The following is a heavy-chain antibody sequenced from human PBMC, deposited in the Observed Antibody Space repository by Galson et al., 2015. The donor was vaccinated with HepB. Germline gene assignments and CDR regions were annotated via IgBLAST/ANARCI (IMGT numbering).Heavy chain of an antibody. D-gene: IGHD6-13*01. Sequence: SLRLSCAASGFTFSSYAMHWVRQAPGKGLEWVAVISYDGSNKYYADSVKGRFTISRDNSKNTLYLQMNSLRAEDTAVYYCARGSLAAAGTYYWGQGTLVTVSS. J-gene: IGHJ4*02. CDR2: ISYDGSNK. CDR1: GFTFSSYA. V-gene: IGHV3-30-3*01. CDR3: ARGSLAAAGTYY.